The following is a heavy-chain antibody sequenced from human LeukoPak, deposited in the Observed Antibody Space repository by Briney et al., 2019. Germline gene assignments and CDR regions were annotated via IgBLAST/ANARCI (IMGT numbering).Heavy chain of an antibody. Sequence: GGSLRLSCAAFGFTFSSYAMSWVRQAPGKGLEWVSAISGSGGSTYYADSVKGRFTISSDNSKNTLYLQMNSLRAEDTAVYYCAKGKDSSGWYLVFDYWGQGTLVTVSS. V-gene: IGHV3-23*01. CDR1: GFTFSSYA. CDR3: AKGKDSSGWYLVFDY. D-gene: IGHD6-19*01. CDR2: ISGSGGST. J-gene: IGHJ4*02.